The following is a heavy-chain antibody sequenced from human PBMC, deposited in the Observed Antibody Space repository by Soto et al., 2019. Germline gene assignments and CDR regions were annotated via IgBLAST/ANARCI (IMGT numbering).Heavy chain of an antibody. V-gene: IGHV4-30-4*01. D-gene: IGHD2-15*01. CDR3: ARVGGSGGLDFDY. J-gene: IGHJ4*02. CDR1: GGSISSGDYY. CDR2: IYYSGST. Sequence: SETLSLTCTVSGGSISSGDYYWSWIRQPPGKGLEWIGYIYYSGSTYYNPSLKSRVTISVDTSKNQFSLKLSSVTAADTAVYYCARVGGSGGLDFDYWGQGTLVTVSS.